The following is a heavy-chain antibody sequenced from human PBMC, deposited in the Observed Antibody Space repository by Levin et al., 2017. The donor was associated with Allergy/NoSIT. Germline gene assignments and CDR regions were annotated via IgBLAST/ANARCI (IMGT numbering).Heavy chain of an antibody. J-gene: IGHJ4*02. Sequence: ASVKVSCKASGYTFTSYDINWVRQATGQGLEWMGWMNPNSGNTGYAQKFQGRVTMPRNTSISTAYMELSSLRSEDTAVYYCACGLYYYGGGPRDYWGQGTLVTVSS. CDR1: GYTFTSYD. CDR3: ACGLYYYGGGPRDY. D-gene: IGHD3-10*01. V-gene: IGHV1-8*01. CDR2: MNPNSGNT.